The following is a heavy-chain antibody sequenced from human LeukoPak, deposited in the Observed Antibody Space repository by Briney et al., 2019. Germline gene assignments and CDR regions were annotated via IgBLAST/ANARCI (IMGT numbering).Heavy chain of an antibody. CDR2: ISGGGSPV. D-gene: IGHD6-13*01. Sequence: GGSLRLSCAASGFSFSSNNMNWVRQAPGKGPEWLAYISGGGSPVSYADSVEGRFTISRDNAKNLVYLHMNSLRDEDTALYYCARGLGSSWFYRWGQGTLVAVSS. V-gene: IGHV3-48*02. CDR3: ARGLGSSWFYR. CDR1: GFSFSSNN. J-gene: IGHJ4*02.